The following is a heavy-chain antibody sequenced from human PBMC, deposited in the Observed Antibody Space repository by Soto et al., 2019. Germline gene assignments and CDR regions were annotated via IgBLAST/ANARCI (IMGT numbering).Heavy chain of an antibody. CDR2: LSGRSDAT. CDR3: AKTGNQLYFSGTSYADY. V-gene: IGHV3-23*04. CDR1: GFTFSHFA. J-gene: IGHJ4*02. Sequence: DVQLVESGGALVQPGGSLRLSCAASGFTFSHFAMSWIRQGPGKGLEWVSSLSGRSDATYYTDSVQGRFTISRDNSQNTLYLQMNSLRDEDTAVYYCAKTGNQLYFSGTSYADYWGQGTLVTVSS. D-gene: IGHD3-16*01.